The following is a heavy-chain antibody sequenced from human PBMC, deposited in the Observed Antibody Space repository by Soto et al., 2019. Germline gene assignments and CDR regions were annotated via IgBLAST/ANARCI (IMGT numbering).Heavy chain of an antibody. CDR3: ARWMSGGYSDWFDP. CDR1: GYNFMRYG. V-gene: IGHV1-18*04. D-gene: IGHD1-26*01. CDR2: INVDNGET. Sequence: QVQLVQSGAEVKKPGASVKVSCKASGYNFMRYGFTWVRQAPGQGLEWMGWINVDNGETKYPQKIQGRVTMTTDTSTSTVYIELRSLTSDGTAVYSCARWMSGGYSDWFDPWGHGTLVTVSS. J-gene: IGHJ5*02.